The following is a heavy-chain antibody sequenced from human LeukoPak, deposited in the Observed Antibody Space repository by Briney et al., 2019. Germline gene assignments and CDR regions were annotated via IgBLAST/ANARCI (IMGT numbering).Heavy chain of an antibody. D-gene: IGHD3-3*01. CDR3: ARAYYDFWSGLMDV. V-gene: IGHV3-7*01. CDR2: IKQDGSEK. J-gene: IGHJ6*03. Sequence: GGSLRLSCAASGFTFSSYWMSWVRQAPGKGLEWVANIKQDGSEKYYVDSVKGRFTISRDNAKNSLYLQMNSLRAGDTAVYYCARAYYDFWSGLMDVWGKGTTVTVSS. CDR1: GFTFSSYW.